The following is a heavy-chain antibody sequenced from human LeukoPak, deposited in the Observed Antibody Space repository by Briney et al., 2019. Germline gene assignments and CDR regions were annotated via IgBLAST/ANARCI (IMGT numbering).Heavy chain of an antibody. J-gene: IGHJ3*02. CDR2: INPSGGST. CDR3: ARDRLPYIAARVNAFDI. D-gene: IGHD6-6*01. Sequence: WASVKVSCKASGYTFTSYYMHWVRQAPGQGLEWMGIINPSGGSTSYAQKFQGRVTMTRDTSTSTVYMELSSLRSEDTAVYYCARDRLPYIAARVNAFDIWGQGTMVTVSS. V-gene: IGHV1-46*01. CDR1: GYTFTSYY.